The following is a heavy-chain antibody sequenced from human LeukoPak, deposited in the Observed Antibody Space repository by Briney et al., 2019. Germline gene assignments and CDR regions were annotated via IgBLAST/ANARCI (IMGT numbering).Heavy chain of an antibody. CDR1: GFTFSDYY. CDR3: AKAPVTTCSGAYCYPFDY. J-gene: IGHJ4*02. Sequence: GGSLRLSCAASGFTFSDYYMSWIRQAPGKGLEWVSYISSSGSTIYYADSVKGRFTISRDNAKNSLYLQMNSLRAEDTAVYYCAKAPVTTCSGAYCYPFDYWGQGTLVTVSS. V-gene: IGHV3-11*01. D-gene: IGHD2-15*01. CDR2: ISSSGSTI.